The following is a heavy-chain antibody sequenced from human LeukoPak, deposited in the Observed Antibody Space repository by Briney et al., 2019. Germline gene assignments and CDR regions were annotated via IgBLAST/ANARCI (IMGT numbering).Heavy chain of an antibody. J-gene: IGHJ4*02. CDR1: GCSISSHY. CDR3: ARGTAEWFDY. Sequence: SETLSLTCTVSGCSISSHYWSWIRQPPGKGLEWIGYIYYSGSTNYNPSLKNRVTISVDTSKNQFSLKLSSVTAADTAVYYCARGTAEWFDYWGQGTLVTVSS. CDR2: IYYSGST. V-gene: IGHV4-59*11. D-gene: IGHD3-3*01.